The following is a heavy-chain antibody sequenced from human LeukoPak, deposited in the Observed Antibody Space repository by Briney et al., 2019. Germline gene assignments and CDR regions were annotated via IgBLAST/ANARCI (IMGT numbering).Heavy chain of an antibody. Sequence: GGSLRLSCAASGFTFSSYAMSWVRHAPGKGLEWVSSISGRGDTSYYADSVKGRFRVSRDNSKNTLSLHMNSLRVEDTAVYYCAKDLAFYASGNYFDHWGQGTLVTVSS. V-gene: IGHV3-23*01. CDR3: AKDLAFYASGNYFDH. CDR1: GFTFSSYA. D-gene: IGHD3-10*01. CDR2: ISGRGDTS. J-gene: IGHJ4*02.